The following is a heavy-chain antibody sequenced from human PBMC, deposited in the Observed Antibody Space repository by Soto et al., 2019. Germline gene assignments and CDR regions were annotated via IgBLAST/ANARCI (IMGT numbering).Heavy chain of an antibody. J-gene: IGHJ6*02. D-gene: IGHD6-19*01. CDR1: GCPSLRYS. V-gene: IGHV3-23*01. CDR2: ISGNGVSP. Sequence: LXLSCAASGCPSLRYSSTWSRKAPGKGLEWLAAISGNGVSPYSPYPENSRFTITRDNSNNTLYLQMNSVRAEDAAVYYGAKGASTPYSSGWYNYFSDWGQGRTVTVSS. CDR3: AKGASTPYSSGWYNYFSD.